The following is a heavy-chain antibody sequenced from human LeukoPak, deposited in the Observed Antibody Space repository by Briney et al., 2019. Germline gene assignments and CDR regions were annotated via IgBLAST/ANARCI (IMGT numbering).Heavy chain of an antibody. D-gene: IGHD3-10*01. CDR1: GLTFSSYG. J-gene: IGHJ4*02. V-gene: IGHV3-30*18. Sequence: GGSLRLSCAASGLTFSSYGMHWVRQAPGKGLEWVAVISYEGSNKYYADSVKGRFTISRDNSKNTLYLQMNSLRAEDTAVYYCAKDQSRDYYGPGDWGQGTLVTVSS. CDR2: ISYEGSNK. CDR3: AKDQSRDYYGPGD.